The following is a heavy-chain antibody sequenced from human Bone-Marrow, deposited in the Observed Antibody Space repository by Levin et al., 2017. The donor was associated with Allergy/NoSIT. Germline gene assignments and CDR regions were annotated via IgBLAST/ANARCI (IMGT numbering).Heavy chain of an antibody. CDR2: ISYMGST. J-gene: IGHJ4*02. CDR1: GGSISSSGYH. CDR3: ARLDGYSFDY. D-gene: IGHD1-1*01. V-gene: IGHV4-31*03. Sequence: SETLSLTCTVSGGSISSSGYHWTWIRQYPNKGLEWIGYISYMGSTYFNPSLKSRLTMSIDTSEQHFSLNLTSVSAADTEIYYCARLDGYSFDYWGQGALVTVSS.